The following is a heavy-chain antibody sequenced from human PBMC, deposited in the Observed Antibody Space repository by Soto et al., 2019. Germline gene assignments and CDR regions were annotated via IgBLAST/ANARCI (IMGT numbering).Heavy chain of an antibody. CDR2: IHPNTGGT. CDR3: ASDFRTRGWFRQAGNFAMDV. Sequence: QVQLVQSGAEVRKPGASVKVSCKASGYPYTNSYMHWVRQAPGQGLEWMGWIHPNTGGTNYAQKFQGRVPMTRATSVSPVYMELNRLPSDDTAIYFCASDFRTRGWFRQAGNFAMDVWGQGTTVTVS. V-gene: IGHV1-2*02. CDR1: GYPYTNSY. D-gene: IGHD6-19*01. J-gene: IGHJ6*02.